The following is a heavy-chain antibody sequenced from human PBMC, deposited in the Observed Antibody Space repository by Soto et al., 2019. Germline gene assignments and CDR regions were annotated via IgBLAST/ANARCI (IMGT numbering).Heavy chain of an antibody. J-gene: IGHJ6*02. CDR2: IRSKAYGGTT. Sequence: PGGSLRLSCTASGFTFGDYAMSWFRQAPGKGLEWVGFIRSKAYGGTTEYAASVKGRFTISRDDSKSIAYLQMNSLKTEDTAVYYCTRVTGSSLSYYYYYGMDVWGQGTTVTVSS. D-gene: IGHD6-13*01. CDR3: TRVTGSSLSYYYYYGMDV. CDR1: GFTFGDYA. V-gene: IGHV3-49*03.